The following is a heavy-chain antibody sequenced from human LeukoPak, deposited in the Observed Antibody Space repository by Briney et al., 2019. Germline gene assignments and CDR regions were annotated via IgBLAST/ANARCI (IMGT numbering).Heavy chain of an antibody. CDR2: ISSSSSTI. CDR3: ARGENGIGAAFDI. J-gene: IGHJ3*02. D-gene: IGHD3-16*01. V-gene: IGHV3-48*01. CDR1: GLTFSSYS. Sequence: GGSLRLSCAASGLTFSSYSMNWVRQAPGKGLEWVSYISSSSSTIYYADSLKGRFTISRDNSENSLYLQMNTLRADDTAVYYCARGENGIGAAFDIWGQGTMVTVSS.